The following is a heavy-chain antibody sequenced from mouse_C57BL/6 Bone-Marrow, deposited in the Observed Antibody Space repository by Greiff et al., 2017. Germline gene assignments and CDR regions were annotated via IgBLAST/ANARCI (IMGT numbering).Heavy chain of an antibody. D-gene: IGHD2-3*01. CDR2: IYPRSGNT. J-gene: IGHJ3*01. Sequence: QGQLQQSGAELARPGASVKLSCKASGYTFTSYGISWVKQRTGQGLEWIGEIYPRSGNTYYNEKFKGKATLTADKSSSTAYMELRSLTSEDSAVYFCARADGYRVAYWGQGTLVTVSA. V-gene: IGHV1-81*01. CDR1: GYTFTSYG. CDR3: ARADGYRVAY.